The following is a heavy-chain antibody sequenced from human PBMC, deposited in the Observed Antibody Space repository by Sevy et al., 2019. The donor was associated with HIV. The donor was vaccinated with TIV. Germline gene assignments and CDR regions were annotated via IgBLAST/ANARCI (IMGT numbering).Heavy chain of an antibody. J-gene: IGHJ4*02. D-gene: IGHD2-15*01. CDR1: GFTFSDYW. Sequence: GGSLRLSCAASGFTFSDYWMHWVRQAPGKGLVWVSRINTDGSSTTYADSVRGRFTISRDNAKNTLYLQMNSLRAEDTAVYFCVRARRGLCSGGSCYYYWGQGTLVTVSS. CDR2: INTDGSST. CDR3: VRARRGLCSGGSCYYY. V-gene: IGHV3-74*03.